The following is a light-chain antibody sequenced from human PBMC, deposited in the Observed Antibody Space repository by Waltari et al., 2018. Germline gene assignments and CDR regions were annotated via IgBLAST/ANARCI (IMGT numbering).Light chain of an antibody. J-gene: IGKJ4*01. V-gene: IGKV3-11*01. CDR2: DAS. Sequence: EIVLTQSPATLSLSPGERATLSCRASHSVNWYLAWYQQRPGQAPRLLVYDASNRATGIPSRFSGSWSETDFTLTISSLQPEASAVYYCQQRRNWPLTFGGGTKVEIK. CDR1: HSVNWY. CDR3: QQRRNWPLT.